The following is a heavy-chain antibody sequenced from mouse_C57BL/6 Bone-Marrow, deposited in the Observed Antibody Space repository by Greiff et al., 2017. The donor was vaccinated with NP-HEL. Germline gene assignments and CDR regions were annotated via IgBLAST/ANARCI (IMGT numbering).Heavy chain of an antibody. Sequence: EVLLVESVGGLVQPGASMKLSCTASGFKFPDYYMSWVRQSPEKGLEWVATINHDGGSTYYPDTLQRRFIISRDNAKNTLYLQMSSLTSEDTAMYYCARHTPDCCDLDYWGQGTTVTVSS. CDR3: ARHTPDCCDLDY. CDR2: INHDGGST. V-gene: IGHV5-2*01. D-gene: IGHD3-3*01. J-gene: IGHJ2*01. CDR1: GFKFPDYY.